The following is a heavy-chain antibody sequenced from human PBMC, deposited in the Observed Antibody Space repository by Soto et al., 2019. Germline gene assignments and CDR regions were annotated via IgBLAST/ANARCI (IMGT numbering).Heavy chain of an antibody. CDR1: GFTFSSYA. D-gene: IGHD2-2*01. CDR2: ISGSGGST. Sequence: GGSLRLSCAASGFTFSSYAMSWVRQAPGKGLEWVSAISGSGGSTYYADSVKGRFTISRDNSKNTLYLQMNSLRAEDTAVYYCAKDLPGYCSSTSCDAFDIWGQGTIVTV. V-gene: IGHV3-23*01. CDR3: AKDLPGYCSSTSCDAFDI. J-gene: IGHJ3*02.